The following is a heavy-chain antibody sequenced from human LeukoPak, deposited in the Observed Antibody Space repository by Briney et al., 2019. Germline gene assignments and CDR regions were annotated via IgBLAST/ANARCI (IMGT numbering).Heavy chain of an antibody. Sequence: SETLSLTCAVHGESFSGYYWSWIRQPPGKGLAWIGEINHSGSTNYNPSLKSRVTISVDTSKNQFSLKLSSVTAADTAVYYCARDCSSTSCYRRFDYWGQGTLVTVSS. V-gene: IGHV4-34*01. CDR2: INHSGST. J-gene: IGHJ4*02. CDR3: ARDCSSTSCYRRFDY. CDR1: GESFSGYY. D-gene: IGHD2-2*02.